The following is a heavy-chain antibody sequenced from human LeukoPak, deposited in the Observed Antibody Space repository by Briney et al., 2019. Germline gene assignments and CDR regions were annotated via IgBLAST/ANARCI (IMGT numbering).Heavy chain of an antibody. V-gene: IGHV1-8*01. J-gene: IGHJ5*02. CDR2: MNPNSGNT. D-gene: IGHD3-10*01. CDR3: ARVSSSGFGELYWFDP. Sequence: ASVNVSCKASGYTFTSDDINWVRQASGQGLEWMGWMNPNSGNTGYAQKFQGRVTMTRNTSISTAYMELSSLRSEDTAVYYCARVSSSGFGELYWFDPWGQGTLVTVSS. CDR1: GYTFTSDD.